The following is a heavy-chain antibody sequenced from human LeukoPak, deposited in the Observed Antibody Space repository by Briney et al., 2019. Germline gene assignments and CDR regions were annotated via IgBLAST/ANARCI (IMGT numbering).Heavy chain of an antibody. CDR3: ARGRHDVTMIVVVMTSVSYYLDV. CDR1: GGSFSGYH. CDR2: INPSGST. V-gene: IGHV4-34*01. D-gene: IGHD3-22*01. Sequence: SETLSLTCAVYGGSFSGYHWTWIRQSPGKGLEWIGDINPSGSTYYNPSLKSRLTISVDTSRNQFSLKLRSVTAADTAVYYCARGRHDVTMIVVVMTSVSYYLDVWGKGTTVTVS. J-gene: IGHJ6*03.